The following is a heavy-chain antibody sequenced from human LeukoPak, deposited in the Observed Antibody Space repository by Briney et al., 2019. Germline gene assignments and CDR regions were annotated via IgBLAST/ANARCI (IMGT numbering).Heavy chain of an antibody. Sequence: PGGSLRLSCKTSGLTFSDDWMNRVRQAPGKGPEWVANINQDASGASYVDSVRGRFTIYRDNAKESVYLQMNSLRADDTAIYYCARGLRWPDFWGQGTLVTVSS. CDR1: GLTFSDDW. CDR3: ARGLRWPDF. V-gene: IGHV3-7*03. J-gene: IGHJ4*02. D-gene: IGHD4-23*01. CDR2: INQDASGA.